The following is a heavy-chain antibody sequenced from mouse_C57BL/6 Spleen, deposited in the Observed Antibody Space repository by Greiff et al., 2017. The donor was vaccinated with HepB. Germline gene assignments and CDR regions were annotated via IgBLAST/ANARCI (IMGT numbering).Heavy chain of an antibody. CDR1: GYSITSGYY. J-gene: IGHJ1*03. V-gene: IGHV3-6*01. Sequence: EVQLQESGPGLVKPSQSLSLTCSVTGYSITSGYYWNWIRQFPGNKLEWMGYISYDGSNNYNPSLKNRISITRDTSKNQFFLKLNSVTTEDTATYYCARDGVGYGSSYGYFDVWGTGTTVTVSS. CDR2: ISYDGSN. D-gene: IGHD1-1*01. CDR3: ARDGVGYGSSYGYFDV.